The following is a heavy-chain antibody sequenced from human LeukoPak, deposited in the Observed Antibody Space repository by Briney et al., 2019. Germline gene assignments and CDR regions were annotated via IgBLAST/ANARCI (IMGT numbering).Heavy chain of an antibody. CDR3: ASDIVGATTSWFDP. D-gene: IGHD1-26*01. V-gene: IGHV7-4-1*02. J-gene: IGHJ5*02. Sequence: ASVKVSCKASGYTFTSYAMNRVRQAPGQGLEWMGWINTNTGNPTYAQGFTGRFVSSLDTSVSTAYLQISSLKAEDTAVYYCASDIVGATTSWFDPWGQGTLVTVSS. CDR1: GYTFTSYA. CDR2: INTNTGNP.